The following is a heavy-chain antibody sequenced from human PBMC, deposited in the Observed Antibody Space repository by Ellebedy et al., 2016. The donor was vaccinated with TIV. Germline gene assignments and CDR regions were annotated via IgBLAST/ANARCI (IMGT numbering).Heavy chain of an antibody. D-gene: IGHD6-19*01. CDR3: VHGGWLGN. CDR1: GFTFSRSA. J-gene: IGHJ4*02. CDR2: INSNGGST. Sequence: PGGSLRLSCSASGFTFSRSAMHWIRQAPGKGLEYVSSINSNGGSTSYADSVKGRFTISRDNSKNTVDLQMSSLRPEDTAVYYCVHGGWLGNWGQGTLVTVSS. V-gene: IGHV3-64D*06.